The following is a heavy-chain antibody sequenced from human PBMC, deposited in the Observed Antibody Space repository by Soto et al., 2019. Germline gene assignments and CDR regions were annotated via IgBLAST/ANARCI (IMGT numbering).Heavy chain of an antibody. CDR1: GDSVSSNSAA. J-gene: IGHJ3*02. Sequence: KQSQTLSLTCAISGDSVSSNSAAWNWIRQSPSRGLEWLGRTYYRSKWYNDYAVSVKSRITINPDTSKNQFSLQLNSVTPEDTAVYYCARDKPYYDSSEGILAFDIWGQGTMVTVSS. CDR3: ARDKPYYDSSEGILAFDI. CDR2: TYYRSKWYN. V-gene: IGHV6-1*01. D-gene: IGHD3-22*01.